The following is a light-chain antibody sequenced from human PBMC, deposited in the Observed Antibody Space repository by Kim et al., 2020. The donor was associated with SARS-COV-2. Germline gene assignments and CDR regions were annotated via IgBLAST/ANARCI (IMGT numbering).Light chain of an antibody. CDR3: QHVSSYPPG. CDR2: AAS. Sequence: DIQLTQSPSFLSASVGDRVTITCRASQGISSYLAWYQQKPGKAPNLLIYAASTLQSGVPSRFIGGGSGTTFTLTISSLQPEDSATYYCQHVSSYPPGFGPGTKVDIK. V-gene: IGKV1-9*01. CDR1: QGISSY. J-gene: IGKJ1*01.